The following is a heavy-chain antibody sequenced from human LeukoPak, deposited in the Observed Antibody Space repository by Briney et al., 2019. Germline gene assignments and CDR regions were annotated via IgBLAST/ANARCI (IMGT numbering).Heavy chain of an antibody. CDR2: VTDSSDV. Sequence: GGSLRLSCAASGFTFSTYNMNWVRQVPGKGLEWVSTVTDSSDVHYSDSVKGRFTISRDNARNSLYLQMNSLRDEDTAVYYCARDGLHTAHFDYWGQGTLVTVSS. CDR1: GFTFSTYN. CDR3: ARDGLHTAHFDY. J-gene: IGHJ4*02. D-gene: IGHD5-18*01. V-gene: IGHV3-69-1*01.